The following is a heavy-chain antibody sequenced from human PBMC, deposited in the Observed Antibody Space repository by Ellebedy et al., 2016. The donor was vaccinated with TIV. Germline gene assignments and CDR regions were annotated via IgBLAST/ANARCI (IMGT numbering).Heavy chain of an antibody. CDR1: GLSFSDFW. Sequence: GESLKISCAASGLSFSDFWMQWIRQAPGKGLEWVANIKQDGSAKNYVDSVKGRFTISRDNAKNLLYLQMNSLRVEDTAVYYCVGGSGWIIAHWGQGILVTVSS. V-gene: IGHV3-7*03. J-gene: IGHJ4*02. CDR3: VGGSGWIIAH. CDR2: IKQDGSAK. D-gene: IGHD6-19*01.